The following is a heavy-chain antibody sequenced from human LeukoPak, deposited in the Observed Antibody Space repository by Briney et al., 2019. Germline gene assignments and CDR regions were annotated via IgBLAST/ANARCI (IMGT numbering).Heavy chain of an antibody. CDR1: GFTFSSYW. Sequence: PGGSLRLSCAASGFTFSSYWMSWVRQAPGKGLEWVANIKQDGSEKYYVDSVKGRFTISRDNAKNSLYLQMNSLRAEDTAVYYCARVSYYDSSGYYPAYHYYYYMDVWAKGPRSPSP. CDR2: IKQDGSEK. D-gene: IGHD3-22*01. V-gene: IGHV3-7*01. J-gene: IGHJ6*03. CDR3: ARVSYYDSSGYYPAYHYYYYMDV.